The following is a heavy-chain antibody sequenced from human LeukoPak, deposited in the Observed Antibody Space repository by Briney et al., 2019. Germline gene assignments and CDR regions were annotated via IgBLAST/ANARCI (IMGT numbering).Heavy chain of an antibody. CDR1: GFTFSSYG. D-gene: IGHD3-10*01. CDR2: ISYDGSNK. J-gene: IGHJ4*02. CDR3: AKGSSDYYGSGSLDC. V-gene: IGHV3-30*18. Sequence: GGSLRLSCAASGFTFSSYGMHWVRQAPGKGLEWVAVISYDGSNKYYADSVKGRFTISRDNSKNTLYLQMNSLRAEDTAVYYCAKGSSDYYGSGSLDCWGQGTLVTVSS.